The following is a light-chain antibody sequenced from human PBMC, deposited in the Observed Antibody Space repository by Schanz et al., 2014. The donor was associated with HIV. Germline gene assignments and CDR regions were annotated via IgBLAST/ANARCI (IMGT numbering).Light chain of an antibody. Sequence: EIVMTQFPVTVSVSPGERATLPCRASQGVANNVAWYQQKPGQAPRLLIYSASRRANGIPDRFSGSGSGTEFTLTISSLQSEDFAVYYCQQYNDWPPITFGQGTRLEIK. J-gene: IGKJ5*01. CDR2: SAS. CDR3: QQYNDWPPIT. CDR1: QGVANN. V-gene: IGKV3D-15*01.